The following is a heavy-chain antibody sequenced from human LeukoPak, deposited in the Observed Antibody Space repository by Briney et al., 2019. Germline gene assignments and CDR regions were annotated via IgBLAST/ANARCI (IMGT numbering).Heavy chain of an antibody. Sequence: ASVTVSCKASGYTFTGYYMHWVRQAPGQGLEWMGRINPNSGGTNYAQKFQGRVTMTRDTSISTAYMELSRLRSDDTAVYYCARVRGGSGSYYGYYFDYWGQGTLVTVSS. CDR3: ARVRGGSGSYYGYYFDY. CDR1: GYTFTGYY. J-gene: IGHJ4*02. CDR2: INPNSGGT. V-gene: IGHV1-2*06. D-gene: IGHD3-10*01.